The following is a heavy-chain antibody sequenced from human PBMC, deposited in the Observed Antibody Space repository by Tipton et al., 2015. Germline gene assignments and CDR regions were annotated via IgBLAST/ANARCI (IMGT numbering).Heavy chain of an antibody. J-gene: IGHJ6*02. Sequence: TLSLTCTVSAGSISSGIYYWAWIRQPPGKGLEWIGSLYFSGSTNYNPSLKSRVTISVDTSKTQFSLKMSSVTASDTAVYYCARDLEHGMDVWGHGTTVTVSS. D-gene: IGHD5-24*01. CDR3: ARDLEHGMDV. CDR2: LYFSGST. CDR1: AGSISSGIYY. V-gene: IGHV4-39*07.